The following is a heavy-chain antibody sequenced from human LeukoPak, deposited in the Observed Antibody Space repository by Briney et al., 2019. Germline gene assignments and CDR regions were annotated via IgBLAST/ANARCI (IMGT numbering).Heavy chain of an antibody. Sequence: SETLSLTCTVSGYSISSGYYWGWIRQPPGKGLEWIGSIYHSGSTYYNPSLKSRVTISVGTSKNQFSLRLSSVTAADTAVYYCARIGASMVRGVIDYWGQGTLVTVSS. CDR1: GYSISSGYY. V-gene: IGHV4-38-2*02. D-gene: IGHD3-10*01. J-gene: IGHJ4*02. CDR2: IYHSGST. CDR3: ARIGASMVRGVIDY.